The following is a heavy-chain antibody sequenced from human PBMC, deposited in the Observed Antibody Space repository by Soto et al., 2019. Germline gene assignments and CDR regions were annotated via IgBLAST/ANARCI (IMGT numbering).Heavy chain of an antibody. V-gene: IGHV1-18*01. Sequence: QVQLVQSESEAQKPGASVKVSCKASGYIFNNYGISWVRQAPGHGLEWMGWIYPKEGRINFGEKFQGSVTLTTDTSTSTAYIELRSMRFADSAVYFCARDIDYNIDYWGQGTLLTVSS. CDR3: ARDIDYNIDY. CDR1: GYIFNNYG. D-gene: IGHD4-4*01. J-gene: IGHJ4*02. CDR2: IYPKEGRI.